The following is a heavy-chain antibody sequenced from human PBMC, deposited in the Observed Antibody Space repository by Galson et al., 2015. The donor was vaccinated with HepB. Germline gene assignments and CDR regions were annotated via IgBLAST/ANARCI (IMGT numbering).Heavy chain of an antibody. D-gene: IGHD6-19*01. V-gene: IGHV3-30*02. CDR1: GFTFSSYG. CDR3: AKGRIAVADYYYFDY. Sequence: SLRLSCAASGFTFSSYGMHWVRQAPGKGLEWVAFIRYDGSSKYYADSVKGRFTISRDNSKNTLYLQMNSLRAEDTAVYYCAKGRIAVADYYYFDYWGQGTLVTVSS. CDR2: IRYDGSSK. J-gene: IGHJ4*02.